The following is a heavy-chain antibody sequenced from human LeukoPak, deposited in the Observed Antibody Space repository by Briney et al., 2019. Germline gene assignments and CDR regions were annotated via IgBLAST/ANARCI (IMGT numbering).Heavy chain of an antibody. V-gene: IGHV3-23*01. CDR3: AKDTTYYYDSSGYRMFDY. D-gene: IGHD3-22*01. Sequence: PGGSLRLSCAASEFTFSSYAMSWVRQAPRKGLEWVSAISGSGGSTYYADSVKGRFTISRDNSKNTLYLQMNSLRAEDTAVYYCAKDTTYYYDSSGYRMFDYWGQGTLVTVSS. CDR1: EFTFSSYA. J-gene: IGHJ4*02. CDR2: ISGSGGST.